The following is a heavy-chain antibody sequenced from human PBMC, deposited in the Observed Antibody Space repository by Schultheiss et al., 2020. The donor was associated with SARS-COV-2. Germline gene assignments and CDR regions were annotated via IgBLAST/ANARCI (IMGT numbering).Heavy chain of an antibody. J-gene: IGHJ4*02. CDR1: GGSFSGYY. V-gene: IGHV4-34*01. CDR2: INHSGST. CDR3: ARAGGYYYGPYDY. D-gene: IGHD3-22*01. Sequence: SETLSLTCAVYGGSFSGYYWSWIRQPPGKGLEWIGEINHSGSTNYNPSLKSRVTISVDTSKNQFSLKLSSVTAADTAVYYCARAGGYYYGPYDYWGQGTLVTVSS.